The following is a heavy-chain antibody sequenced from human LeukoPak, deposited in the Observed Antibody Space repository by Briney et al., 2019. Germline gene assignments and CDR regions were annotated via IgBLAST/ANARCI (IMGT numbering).Heavy chain of an antibody. CDR2: IWYDGSKE. CDR1: GFTFSNYG. V-gene: IGHV3-33*06. Sequence: GGSLRLSCAASGFTFSNYGMHWVRQAPGKGLEWLAVIWYDGSKEYYTDSVKGRFFISRDNSKNTLYLHMNSLRADDTGVYYCAKDDCTLGTWAPDLWGQGTLVTVSS. J-gene: IGHJ5*02. CDR3: AKDDCTLGTWAPDL. D-gene: IGHD7-27*01.